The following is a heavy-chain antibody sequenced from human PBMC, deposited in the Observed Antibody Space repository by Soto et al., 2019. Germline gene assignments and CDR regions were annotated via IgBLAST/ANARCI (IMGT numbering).Heavy chain of an antibody. J-gene: IGHJ4*02. CDR2: IDHSGDT. Sequence: SETLSLTCAVSSGSISSGTWWSWVRLPPGRGLEWIGQIDHSGDTNYNPSLRSRVTISVDKSTSQLSLSLTAVTAADTAVYYCERHGGFCFDCWGQGTLVTVSS. D-gene: IGHD4-17*01. CDR1: SGSISSGTW. V-gene: IGHV4-4*02. CDR3: ERHGGFCFDC.